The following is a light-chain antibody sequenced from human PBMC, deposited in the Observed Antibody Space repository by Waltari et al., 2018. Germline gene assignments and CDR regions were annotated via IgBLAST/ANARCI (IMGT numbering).Light chain of an antibody. J-gene: IGLJ2*01. V-gene: IGLV3-21*04. CDR3: QVWHSSTNVI. CDR2: YNT. Sequence: SYDLTQQPSVSVAPGETARITCGGDNIGGKSVHWYQQKPGQAPVVIIYYNTDRPSWIPERFSGSNSANTATLIISRVEAGDEADYFCQVWHSSTNVIFGGGTKLTVV. CDR1: NIGGKS.